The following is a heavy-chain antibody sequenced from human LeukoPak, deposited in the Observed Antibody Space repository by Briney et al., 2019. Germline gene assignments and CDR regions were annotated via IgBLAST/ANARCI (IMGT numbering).Heavy chain of an antibody. V-gene: IGHV4-4*07. CDR2: IYTSGST. J-gene: IGHJ4*02. CDR3: ARGQDYYDSSGYYLYYFDY. Sequence: SETLSLTCTVSGGSISSYYWSWIRQPAGKGLEWIGRIYTSGSTNYNPSLKSRVTMSVDTSKNPFSLKLSSVTAADTAVYYCARGQDYYDSSGYYLYYFDYWGQGTLVTVSS. CDR1: GGSISSYY. D-gene: IGHD3-22*01.